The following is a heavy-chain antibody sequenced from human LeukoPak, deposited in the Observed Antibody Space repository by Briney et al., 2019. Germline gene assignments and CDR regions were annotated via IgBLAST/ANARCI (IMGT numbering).Heavy chain of an antibody. CDR2: IWHDGSKR. V-gene: IGHV3-33*01. J-gene: IGHJ4*02. Sequence: GRSLRLSCVASGFTFSTYGMHWVRQAPGKGLEWVAIIWHDGSKRYYGDSVKGRFTISRDNSKNTLYLQINSLRVEDTALYYCARDTPPQVYDNDWNPLYYWGQGTLVTVSS. D-gene: IGHD2-8*01. CDR1: GFTFSTYG. CDR3: ARDTPPQVYDNDWNPLYY.